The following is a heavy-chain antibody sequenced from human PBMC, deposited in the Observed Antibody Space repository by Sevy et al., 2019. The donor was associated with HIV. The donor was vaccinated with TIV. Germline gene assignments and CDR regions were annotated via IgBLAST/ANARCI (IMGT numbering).Heavy chain of an antibody. CDR1: GFSISGNF. CDR2: ISPNTGAI. D-gene: IGHD2-8*01. J-gene: IGHJ4*02. V-gene: IGHV1-2*02. Sequence: ASVKVSCKTSGFSISGNFLHWVRQAPGQRLEWMGWISPNTGAIDCAQKFHGRITMSRDTYITTVYMELSRLTSDDTAMYYCARPKGDVRYCSTVSCYDFDYWGQGALVTVSS. CDR3: ARPKGDVRYCSTVSCYDFDY.